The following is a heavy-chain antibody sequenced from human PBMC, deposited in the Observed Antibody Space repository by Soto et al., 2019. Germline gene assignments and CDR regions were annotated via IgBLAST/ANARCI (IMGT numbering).Heavy chain of an antibody. D-gene: IGHD6-13*01. V-gene: IGHV3-30*18. Sequence: PGGSLRLSCAASGFTFSSYRMHWVRQAPGKGLEWVAVISYDGSNKYYADSVKGRFTISRDNSKNTLYLQMNSLRAEDTAVYYCAKESAAADEYFQHWGQGTLVTVSS. CDR3: AKESAAADEYFQH. CDR2: ISYDGSNK. J-gene: IGHJ1*01. CDR1: GFTFSSYR.